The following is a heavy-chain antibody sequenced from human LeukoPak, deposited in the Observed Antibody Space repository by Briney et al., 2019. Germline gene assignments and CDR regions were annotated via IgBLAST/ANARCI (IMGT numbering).Heavy chain of an antibody. CDR2: INPNSGGT. D-gene: IGHD3-22*01. J-gene: IGHJ5*02. Sequence: ASVKVSCKASGYTFTGYYMHWVRQAPGQGLEWMGWINPNSGGTNYAQKFQGRVTMTRDTSISTAYMELSRLRSDDTAVYYCARSLPVHYYDSSGPYWSDPWGQGTLVTVSS. V-gene: IGHV1-2*02. CDR3: ARSLPVHYYDSSGPYWSDP. CDR1: GYTFTGYY.